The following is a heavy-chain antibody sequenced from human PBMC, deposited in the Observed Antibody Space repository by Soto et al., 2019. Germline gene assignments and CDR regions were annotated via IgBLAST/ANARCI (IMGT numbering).Heavy chain of an antibody. CDR1: GFTFSSYG. Sequence: GGSLRLSCAASGFTFSSYGMHWVRQAPGKGLEWVAVISYDGSNKYYADSVKGRFTISRDNSKNTLYLQMNSLRAEDTAVYYCAKDLIGWGPVTTGSIPYYYYGMDVWGQGTTVTISS. D-gene: IGHD3-10*01. CDR3: AKDLIGWGPVTTGSIPYYYYGMDV. J-gene: IGHJ6*02. V-gene: IGHV3-30*18. CDR2: ISYDGSNK.